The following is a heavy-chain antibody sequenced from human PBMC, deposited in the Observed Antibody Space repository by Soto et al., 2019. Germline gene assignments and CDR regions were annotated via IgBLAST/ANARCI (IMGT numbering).Heavy chain of an antibody. D-gene: IGHD1-1*01. J-gene: IGHJ6*02. CDR3: ARDFLGGAHPFYNNMDV. CDR2: VSWNSANI. V-gene: IGHV3-9*01. Sequence: EVQLVESGGGLVQPGRSLRLSCAASGFTFDDHAMHWVRQVPGKGLEWVSAVSWNSANIGYADSVKGRFTISRDNAKSSLYLPMNSLRPEFTALYYCARDFLGGAHPFYNNMDVWGQGTTVTVSS. CDR1: GFTFDDHA.